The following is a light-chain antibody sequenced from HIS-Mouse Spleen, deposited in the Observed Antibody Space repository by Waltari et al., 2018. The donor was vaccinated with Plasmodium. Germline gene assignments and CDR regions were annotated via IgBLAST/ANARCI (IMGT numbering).Light chain of an antibody. CDR1: SSDVGSYNL. J-gene: IGLJ3*02. CDR2: EGS. Sequence: QSALTQPASVSGSPGQSITISCTGTSSDVGSYNLVSWYQQHPGKAPNLMIYEGSKPHSGVTPCLSGCKPCNTESLTISGLHAEDEADYFCWSYAGRSTWVFGGGTKLTVL. V-gene: IGLV2-23*01. CDR3: WSYAGRSTWV.